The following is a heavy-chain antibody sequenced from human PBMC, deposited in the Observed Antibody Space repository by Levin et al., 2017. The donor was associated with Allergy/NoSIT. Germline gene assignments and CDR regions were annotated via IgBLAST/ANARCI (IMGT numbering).Heavy chain of an antibody. J-gene: IGHJ6*02. D-gene: IGHD3-9*01. CDR3: ARGPYYDSLTGDRYDLAV. Sequence: GESLKISCAASGFTFSDYYMDWVRQAPGKGLEWVGRTRNKANSYTTEYAASVKGRFTISRDDSKNSLYLQMNSLKTEDTAVYYCARGPYYDSLTGDRYDLAVWGQGTTVTVSS. V-gene: IGHV3-72*01. CDR2: TRNKANSYTT. CDR1: GFTFSDYY.